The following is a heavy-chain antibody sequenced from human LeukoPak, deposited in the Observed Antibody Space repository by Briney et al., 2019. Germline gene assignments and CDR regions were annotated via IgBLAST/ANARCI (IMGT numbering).Heavy chain of an antibody. CDR3: AKASSKVAGTAIGY. Sequence: GRSLRLSCAASGFTFSSYGMHWVRQAPGKGLEWVAVISYDGSNKYYADSVKGRFTISRDNSKNTLYLQVNSLRAEDTAVYYCAKASSKVAGTAIGYWGQGTLVTVSS. V-gene: IGHV3-30*18. CDR2: ISYDGSNK. CDR1: GFTFSSYG. J-gene: IGHJ4*02. D-gene: IGHD6-19*01.